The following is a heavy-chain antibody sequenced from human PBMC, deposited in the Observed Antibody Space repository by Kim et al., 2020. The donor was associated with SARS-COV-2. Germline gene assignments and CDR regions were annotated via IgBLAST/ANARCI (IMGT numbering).Heavy chain of an antibody. CDR3: ARQRQVELFDYYHMDV. CDR1: GFSFSSYD. Sequence: GGSLRLSCVGAGFSFSSYDINWVRQAPGRGLEWLTYISDSGDSRYYAESVQGRFTISRDNARDSVYLQMKSLRVEDTAVYFCARQRQVELFDYYHMDVWG. V-gene: IGHV3-48*03. J-gene: IGHJ6*03. D-gene: IGHD1-7*01. CDR2: ISDSGDSR.